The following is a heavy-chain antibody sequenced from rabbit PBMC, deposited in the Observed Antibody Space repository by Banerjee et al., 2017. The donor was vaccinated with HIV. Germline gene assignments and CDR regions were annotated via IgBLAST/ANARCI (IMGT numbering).Heavy chain of an antibody. CDR2: INTSSGST. J-gene: IGHJ4*01. Sequence: QSLEESGGDLVKPEGSLTLTCTASGFSFSNKYVMCWVRQAPGKGLEWIACINTSSGSTDYAPWVNGRFTISLDNAQNTVFLQMTSLTAADTATYFCARDLGGVIGWNFNLWGPGTLVTVS. CDR3: ARDLGGVIGWNFNL. D-gene: IGHD1-1*01. CDR1: GFSFSNKYV. V-gene: IGHV1S40*01.